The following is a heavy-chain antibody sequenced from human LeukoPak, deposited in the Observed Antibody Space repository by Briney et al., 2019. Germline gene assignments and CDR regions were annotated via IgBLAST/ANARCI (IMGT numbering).Heavy chain of an antibody. V-gene: IGHV4-34*01. J-gene: IGHJ6*03. CDR2: INHSGST. D-gene: IGHD1-1*01. CDR1: GGSFSGYY. CDR3: ARHDDDPGYYYMDV. Sequence: SETLSLTCAVYGGSFSGYYWSWIRQPPGKGLEWIGEINHSGSTNYNPSLKSRVTISVDTSKNQFSLKLSSVTAADTAVYYCARHDDDPGYYYMDVWGKGTTVTVSS.